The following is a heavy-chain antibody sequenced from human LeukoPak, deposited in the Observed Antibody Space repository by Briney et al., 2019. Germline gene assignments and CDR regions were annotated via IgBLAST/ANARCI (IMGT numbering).Heavy chain of an antibody. D-gene: IGHD3-22*01. CDR1: GGSFSGYY. J-gene: IGHJ4*02. CDR2: INHSGST. CDR3: ARSRKYYYDSSGYYGGLDY. V-gene: IGHV4-34*01. Sequence: SETLSLTCAVYGGSFSGYYWSWIRRPPGKGLEWIGEINHSGSTNYNPSLKSRVTISVDTSKNQFSLKLSSVTAADTAVYYCARSRKYYYDSSGYYGGLDYWGQGTLVTVSS.